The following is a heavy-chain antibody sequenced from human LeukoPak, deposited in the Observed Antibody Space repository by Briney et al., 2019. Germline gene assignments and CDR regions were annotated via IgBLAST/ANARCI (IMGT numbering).Heavy chain of an antibody. J-gene: IGHJ4*02. Sequence: GGSLRLSCAASGFTFSNYSMSWVRQAPGKGLEWVSSISSSRSYIFYADSVKGRFTISRDNSKNTLYLQMNSLRAEDTAVYYCAKDIAVAGTSYFDYWSQGTLVTVSS. V-gene: IGHV3-21*01. D-gene: IGHD6-19*01. CDR3: AKDIAVAGTSYFDY. CDR2: ISSSRSYI. CDR1: GFTFSNYS.